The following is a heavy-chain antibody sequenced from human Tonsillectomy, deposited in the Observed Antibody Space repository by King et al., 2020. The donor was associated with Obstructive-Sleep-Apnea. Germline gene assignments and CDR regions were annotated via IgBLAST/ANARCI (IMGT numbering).Heavy chain of an antibody. CDR3: AREAISGWYSFDY. CDR1: GGSISSSHW. CDR2: IYSGRT. Sequence: QLQESGPGLVRPSGTLSLTCAVSGGSISSSHWWSWVRQPPGKGLEWIWGIYSGRTHYNPSLKTRVTLSADMSKNQISLKLTSVTAADTAVYYCAREAISGWYSFDYWGQGALVTVSS. V-gene: IGHV4-4*02. D-gene: IGHD6-19*01. J-gene: IGHJ4*02.